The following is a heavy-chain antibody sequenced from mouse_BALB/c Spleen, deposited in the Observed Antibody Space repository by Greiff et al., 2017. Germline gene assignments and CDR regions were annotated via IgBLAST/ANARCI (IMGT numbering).Heavy chain of an antibody. CDR1: GFAFSSYD. CDR2: ISSGGGST. CDR3: ASQEEGYGNFYFDY. J-gene: IGHJ2*01. Sequence: EVKLMESGGGLVKPGGSLKLSCAASGFAFSSYDMSWVRQTPEKRLEWVAYISSGGGSTYYPDTVKGRFTISRDNAKNTLYLQMSSLKSEDTAMYYCASQEEGYGNFYFDYWGQGTTLTVSS. D-gene: IGHD2-10*02. V-gene: IGHV5-12-1*01.